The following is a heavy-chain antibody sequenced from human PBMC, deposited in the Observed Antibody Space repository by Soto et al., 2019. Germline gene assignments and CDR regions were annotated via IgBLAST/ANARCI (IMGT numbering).Heavy chain of an antibody. Sequence: QVQLVQSGAEVKTPGSSVEVSCKASGGIFSSFSITWVRQVPGHGLEWMGGIIPMTGTPNYAEKFQGRLTLTAEASTRTAYLVLSSLKSENTAVYYCARGTILPGATAWLDPWSHGTVVIVSS. CDR1: GGIFSSFS. J-gene: IGHJ5*02. V-gene: IGHV1-69*01. D-gene: IGHD3-9*01. CDR2: IIPMTGTP. CDR3: ARGTILPGATAWLDP.